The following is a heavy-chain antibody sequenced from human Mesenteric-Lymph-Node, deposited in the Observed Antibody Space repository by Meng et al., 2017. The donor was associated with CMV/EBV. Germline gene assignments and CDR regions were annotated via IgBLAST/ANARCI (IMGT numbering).Heavy chain of an antibody. CDR2: IKQDGSEK. CDR1: GFTFSTYW. Sequence: GGSLRLSCAASGFTFSTYWMSWVRQAPGKGLEWVANIKQDGSEKYYVDSVKGRFTISRDNAKNSLYLQMNSLRAEDTALYYCAKDKSTSKYYYYYYGMDVWGQGTTVTVSS. CDR3: AKDKSTSKYYYYYYGMDV. J-gene: IGHJ6*02. D-gene: IGHD2-2*01. V-gene: IGHV3-7*03.